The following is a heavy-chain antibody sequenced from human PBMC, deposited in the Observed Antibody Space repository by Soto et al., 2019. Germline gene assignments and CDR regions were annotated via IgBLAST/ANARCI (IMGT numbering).Heavy chain of an antibody. J-gene: IGHJ4*02. CDR2: ISATGGTT. CDR1: GFTFSDYA. Sequence: EVHLSESGGGVVQPGGSLRLSCVVSGFTFSDYAMDWVRQAPGKGLEWVSEISATGGTTNYADSVKGRYTISRDNSNNTLYRKLTNLRAEDTAMFYCAKASSAWYGSKNYYFDSWGQGALVTVSS. CDR3: AKASSAWYGSKNYYFDS. D-gene: IGHD6-19*01. V-gene: IGHV3-23*01.